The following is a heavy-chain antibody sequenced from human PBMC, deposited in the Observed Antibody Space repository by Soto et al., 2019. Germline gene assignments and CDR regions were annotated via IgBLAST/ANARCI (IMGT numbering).Heavy chain of an antibody. V-gene: IGHV1-18*01. CDR1: GYTFTSYG. CDR3: ARVKTSGYHNWFDP. Sequence: VASVKVSCKASGYTFTSYGISWVRQAPGQGLEWMGWISAYNGNTNYAQKLQGRVTMTTDTSTSTAYMELRSLRSDDTAVYYCARVKTSGYHNWFDPWGQGTQVTVSS. CDR2: ISAYNGNT. J-gene: IGHJ5*02. D-gene: IGHD3-22*01.